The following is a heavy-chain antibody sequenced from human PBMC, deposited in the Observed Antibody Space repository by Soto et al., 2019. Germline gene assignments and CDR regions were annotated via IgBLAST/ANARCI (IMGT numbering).Heavy chain of an antibody. J-gene: IGHJ6*02. Sequence: GESLKISCKGSGYSFTSYWISWVRQMPGKGLEWMGRIDPSDSYTNYSPSFQGHVTISADKSISTAYLQWSSLKASDTAMYYCARHLDGDSFYYYYGMDVWGQGTTVTVSS. V-gene: IGHV5-10-1*01. CDR1: GYSFTSYW. CDR2: IDPSDSYT. D-gene: IGHD4-17*01. CDR3: ARHLDGDSFYYYYGMDV.